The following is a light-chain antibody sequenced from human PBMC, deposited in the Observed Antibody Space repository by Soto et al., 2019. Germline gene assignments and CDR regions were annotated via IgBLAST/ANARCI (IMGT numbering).Light chain of an antibody. V-gene: IGKV1-5*01. CDR2: DAS. CDR3: QQVNVYPST. J-gene: IGKJ4*01. Sequence: DIQMTQSPSTLSTSVGDRVTITCRAGQSISSRLAWYQQKPGRAPNLLIYDASTLHSGVPSRFSGGGSGTDFTLTISSLQPEDFATYYCQQVNVYPSTFGGGTKVDIK. CDR1: QSISSR.